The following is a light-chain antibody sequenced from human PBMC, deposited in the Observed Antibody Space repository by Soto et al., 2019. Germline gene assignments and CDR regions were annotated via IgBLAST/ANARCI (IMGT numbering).Light chain of an antibody. CDR1: QSVDSTF. CDR3: QQYMSSVT. Sequence: EIVLTQSPGSLSLSPGERATLSCRASQSVDSTFFAWCQKKPGQAPRLLMYGGSKRATGIPDRFSGSGSGTDFTLTISRLEPEDFAVYYCQQYMSSVTFGQGTRVEIK. CDR2: GGS. J-gene: IGKJ1*01. V-gene: IGKV3-20*01.